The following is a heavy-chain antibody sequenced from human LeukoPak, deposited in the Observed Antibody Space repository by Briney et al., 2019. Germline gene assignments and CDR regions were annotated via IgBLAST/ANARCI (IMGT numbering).Heavy chain of an antibody. D-gene: IGHD3-16*01. Sequence: SETLSLTCTVSGGSISRYYWSWVRQPPGKGLEWIGYIYYSGTTNYNPSLKSRVTMSVDTSKNQFSLNLSSVTAADTAVYYCARDRYALGYWGQGTLVTASS. CDR2: IYYSGTT. J-gene: IGHJ4*02. CDR3: ARDRYALGY. V-gene: IGHV4-59*01. CDR1: GGSISRYY.